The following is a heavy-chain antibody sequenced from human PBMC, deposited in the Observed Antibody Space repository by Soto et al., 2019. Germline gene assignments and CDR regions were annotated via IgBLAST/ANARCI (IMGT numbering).Heavy chain of an antibody. J-gene: IGHJ4*02. CDR2: IYYSGST. CDR3: ASAFHYYDSSGYSEPNFDY. Sequence: PSETLSLTCTVSGGSISSGGYYWSWIRQHPGKGLEWIGYIYYSGSTYYNPSLKSRVTISVDTSKNQFSLKLSSVTAADTAVYYCASAFHYYDSSGYSEPNFDYWGQGTLVTVSS. D-gene: IGHD3-22*01. V-gene: IGHV4-31*03. CDR1: GGSISSGGYY.